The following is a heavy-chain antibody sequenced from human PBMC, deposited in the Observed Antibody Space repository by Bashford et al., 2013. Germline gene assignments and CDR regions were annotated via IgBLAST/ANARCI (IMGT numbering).Heavy chain of an antibody. V-gene: IGHV1-18*04. CDR2: ISAFNGNT. J-gene: IGHJ3*01. Sequence: ASVKVSCKASGYILANYPINWVRQAPGQGLEWMGWISAFNGNTKYAQSLQGRLTLTTDTSTSTAYLELRGLRSDDTAVYFCARDGPVVGVWNAFDVWGQGAVVTVSS. D-gene: IGHD1-26*01. CDR3: ARDGPVVGVWNAFDV. CDR1: GYILANYP.